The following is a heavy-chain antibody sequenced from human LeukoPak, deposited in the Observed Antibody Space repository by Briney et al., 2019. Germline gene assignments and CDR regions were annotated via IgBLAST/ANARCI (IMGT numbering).Heavy chain of an antibody. D-gene: IGHD3-10*01. CDR1: GGSISSYY. V-gene: IGHV4-34*01. CDR3: ARSPGGSRSY. Sequence: SETLSLTCTVSGGSISSYYWSWIRQPPGKGLEWIGEINHSGSTNYNPSLKSRVTISVDTSKNQFSLKLSSVTAADTAVYYCARSPGGSRSYWGQGTLVTVSS. CDR2: INHSGST. J-gene: IGHJ4*02.